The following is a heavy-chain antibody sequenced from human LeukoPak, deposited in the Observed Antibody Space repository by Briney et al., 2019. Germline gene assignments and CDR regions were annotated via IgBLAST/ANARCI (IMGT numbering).Heavy chain of an antibody. CDR3: ARDSGATGEVDY. CDR1: GGSISSYY. V-gene: IGHV4-59*01. D-gene: IGHD7-27*01. J-gene: IGHJ4*02. CDR2: IYYSGST. Sequence: SETLSLTCTVSGGSISSYYWSWIRQPPGKGLEWIGYIYYSGSTNYNPSLKSRVTVSVDTSKNQFSLKLSSVTAADTAVYYCARDSGATGEVDYWGRGTLVTVSS.